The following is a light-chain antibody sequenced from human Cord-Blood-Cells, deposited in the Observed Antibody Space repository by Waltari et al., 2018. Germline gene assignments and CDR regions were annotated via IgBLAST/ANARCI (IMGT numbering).Light chain of an antibody. J-gene: IGLJ3*02. Sequence: QSALTQPASVSGSPGQSITISCPGTSSDVGGYNYVSWYQHHPCKAPKLMIYDVSNRPSGVSNRFSGSKSGNTASLTISGLQAEDEADYYCSSYTSSSTWVFGGGTKLTVL. V-gene: IGLV2-14*03. CDR1: SSDVGGYNY. CDR2: DVS. CDR3: SSYTSSSTWV.